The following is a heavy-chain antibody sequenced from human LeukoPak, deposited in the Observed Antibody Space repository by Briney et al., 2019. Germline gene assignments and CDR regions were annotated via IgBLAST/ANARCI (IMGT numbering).Heavy chain of an antibody. V-gene: IGHV1-18*01. CDR3: AATYDSSGYYGYN. J-gene: IGHJ4*02. CDR1: GYTFTSYG. Sequence: ASVKVSCKASGYTFTSYGISWVRQAPGQGLEWMGWISAYNGNTNYAQKFQERVTITRDMSTSTAYMELSSLRSEDTAVYYCAATYDSSGYYGYNWGQGTLVIVSS. D-gene: IGHD3-22*01. CDR2: ISAYNGNT.